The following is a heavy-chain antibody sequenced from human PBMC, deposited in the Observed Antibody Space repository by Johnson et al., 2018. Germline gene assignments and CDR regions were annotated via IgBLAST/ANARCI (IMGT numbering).Heavy chain of an antibody. CDR1: GFTFSSYG. J-gene: IGHJ3*02. CDR3: AKCIGQLVWKNAFDI. V-gene: IGHV3-30*18. CDR2: ISFDGSNK. D-gene: IGHD1-1*01. Sequence: QVQLVQSGGGVVQPGRSLRLSCVASGFTFSSYGMHWVRQAPGKGLERVAVISFDGSNKYYADSVKGRFTISSDDSKNTRYLQVNSLSAEDMAVYYCAKCIGQLVWKNAFDIWGQGTRLTVSS.